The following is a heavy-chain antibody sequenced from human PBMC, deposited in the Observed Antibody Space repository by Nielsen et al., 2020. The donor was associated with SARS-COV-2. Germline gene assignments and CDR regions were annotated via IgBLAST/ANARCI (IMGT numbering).Heavy chain of an antibody. CDR1: GFRFSDYY. CDR2: ISDNSGS. Sequence: GESLKISCAASGFRFSDYYMSWIRQGPGKGLEWVSYISDNSGSRIYTNYADSVKGRFTISRDNDKKLLHLQMNSLRVDDTAVYFCARGIRPASGLFGAVSTNYYSYTMDVWGQGTTVTVSS. CDR3: ARGIRPASGLFGAVSTNYYSYTMDV. J-gene: IGHJ6*02. D-gene: IGHD3-3*01. V-gene: IGHV3-11*05.